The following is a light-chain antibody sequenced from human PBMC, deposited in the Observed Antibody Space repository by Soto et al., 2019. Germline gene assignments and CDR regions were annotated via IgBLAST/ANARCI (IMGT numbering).Light chain of an antibody. CDR2: GAS. J-gene: IGKJ2*01. Sequence: ELVMTQSPATLSVSPGERATLSCRASQSVSSNLAWYQQKPGQAPRRLIYGASTRATGIPARFSGSGSGTEFTLTISSLQSEDFAVYYCQQYNNWPYTFGQGTKLEI. CDR1: QSVSSN. V-gene: IGKV3-15*01. CDR3: QQYNNWPYT.